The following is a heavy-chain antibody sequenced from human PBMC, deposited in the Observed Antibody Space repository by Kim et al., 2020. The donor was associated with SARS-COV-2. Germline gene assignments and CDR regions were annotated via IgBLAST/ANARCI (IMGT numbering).Heavy chain of an antibody. V-gene: IGHV3-30*01. J-gene: IGHJ6*02. Sequence: ADSVKGRFTNSRDNSKNTLYLQMNSLRAEETAVYYCARSIAGSYYYGMDVWGQGTTVTVSS. D-gene: IGHD6-6*01. CDR3: ARSIAGSYYYGMDV.